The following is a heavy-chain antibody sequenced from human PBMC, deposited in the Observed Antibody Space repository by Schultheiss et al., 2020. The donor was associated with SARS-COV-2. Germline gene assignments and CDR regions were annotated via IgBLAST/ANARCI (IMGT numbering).Heavy chain of an antibody. CDR3: ARRGGFSYYYDSSGLNWFDP. J-gene: IGHJ5*02. CDR2: IYYSGST. V-gene: IGHV4-61*05. CDR1: GGSISSSSYY. D-gene: IGHD3-22*01. Sequence: SQTLSLTCTVSGGSISSSSYYWSWIRQPPGKGLEWIGYIYYSGSTNYNPSLKSRVTISVDTSKNQFSLKLSSVTAADTAVYYCARRGGFSYYYDSSGLNWFDPWGQGTLVTVSS.